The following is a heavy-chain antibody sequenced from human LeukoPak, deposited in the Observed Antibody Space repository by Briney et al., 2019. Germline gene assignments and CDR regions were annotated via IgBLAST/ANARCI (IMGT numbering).Heavy chain of an antibody. D-gene: IGHD4-17*01. J-gene: IGHJ3*01. Sequence: PGRSLRLSCTTSGFTFETYALTWVRQAPGKGLELVGFIRTKASGRTTQYAASVEGRFTISRDDSKSIAFLEMNSLRTEDTALYFCTRWTTVSIFDVWGQGTMVTVSS. CDR1: GFTFETYA. CDR3: TRWTTVSIFDV. V-gene: IGHV3-49*04. CDR2: IRTKASGRTT.